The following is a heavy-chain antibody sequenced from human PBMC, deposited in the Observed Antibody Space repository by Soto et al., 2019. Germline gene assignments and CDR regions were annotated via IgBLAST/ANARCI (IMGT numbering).Heavy chain of an antibody. CDR1: CGSFSGYS. Sequence: PSETLSLTCAVYCGSFSGYSWTWLRQPPGKGLEWIGEINHSGTTDYNPALKSRVTMSADTSKNQFSLRMTSVTAADTAVYYCARARFDSWSHIYYGLDVWGQGTTVTVSS. CDR3: ARARFDSWSHIYYGLDV. J-gene: IGHJ6*02. V-gene: IGHV4-34*01. D-gene: IGHD3-3*01. CDR2: INHSGTT.